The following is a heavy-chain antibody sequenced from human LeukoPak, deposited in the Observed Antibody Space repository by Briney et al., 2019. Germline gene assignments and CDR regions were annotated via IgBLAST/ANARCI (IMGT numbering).Heavy chain of an antibody. J-gene: IGHJ3*02. CDR3: ARGRRQLSNAFDI. CDR2: IYTSGST. CDR1: GGSISSGSYY. D-gene: IGHD6-13*01. Sequence: SQTLSLTCTVSGGSISSGSYYWGWIRQPAGKGLEWIGRIYTSGSTNYNPSLKSRVTISVDTSKNQFSLKLSSVTAADTAVYYCARGRRQLSNAFDIWGQGTMVTVSS. V-gene: IGHV4-61*02.